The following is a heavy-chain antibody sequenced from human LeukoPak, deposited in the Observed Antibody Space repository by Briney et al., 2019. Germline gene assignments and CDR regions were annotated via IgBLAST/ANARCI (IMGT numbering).Heavy chain of an antibody. D-gene: IGHD1-26*01. V-gene: IGHV4-59*01. J-gene: IGHJ5*02. Sequence: PSETLSLTCTVAGGSISSYYWSWIRQPPGKGLEWVGSIYYSGSTNYNPSLKRRVTISVDTSKNQFSLKLSSVTAADTAVYYCARLDGSYFLFDPWGQGTLVTVSS. CDR1: GGSISSYY. CDR3: ARLDGSYFLFDP. CDR2: IYYSGST.